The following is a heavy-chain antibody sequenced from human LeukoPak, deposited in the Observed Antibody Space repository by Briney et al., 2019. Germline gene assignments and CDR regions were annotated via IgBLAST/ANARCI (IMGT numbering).Heavy chain of an antibody. CDR2: IYRSGNT. CDR1: GASISSSNW. J-gene: IGHJ4*02. V-gene: IGHV4-4*02. CDR3: ARWKYDSGGYYPDY. Sequence: PSETLSLTCAVSGASISSSNWWSWVRQPPGKGLEWLGEIYRSGNTNYNPSLKSQVTMSVDKSKNQFSLKLSSVTAADTAVYYCARWKYDSGGYYPDYWGQGTQVTVSS. D-gene: IGHD3-22*01.